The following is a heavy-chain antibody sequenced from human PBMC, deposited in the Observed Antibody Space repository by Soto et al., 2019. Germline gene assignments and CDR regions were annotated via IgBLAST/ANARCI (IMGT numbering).Heavy chain of an antibody. D-gene: IGHD4-17*01. V-gene: IGHV3-21*01. Sequence: EVQLVESGGGLVQPGGSLRLSCAASGFTFSSYSMNWVRQAPGKGLEWVSSISSSSSYIYYADSVKGRFTISRDNAKNSLYLQMNSLRAEDTAVYYCATDYGGNYPFDYWGQGTLVTVSS. CDR2: ISSSSSYI. CDR3: ATDYGGNYPFDY. J-gene: IGHJ4*02. CDR1: GFTFSSYS.